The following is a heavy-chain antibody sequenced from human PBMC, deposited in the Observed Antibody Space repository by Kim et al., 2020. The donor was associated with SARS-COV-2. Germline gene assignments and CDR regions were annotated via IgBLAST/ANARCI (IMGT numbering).Heavy chain of an antibody. CDR2: SKN. V-gene: IGHV3-33*01. J-gene: IGHJ4*02. D-gene: IGHD6-13*01. Sequence: SKNNYADPVQGRFTIARDNSRNTVYLQMSSLRAEDTAVYYCARGGAAAHDYWGQGTLVTVSS. CDR3: ARGGAAAHDY.